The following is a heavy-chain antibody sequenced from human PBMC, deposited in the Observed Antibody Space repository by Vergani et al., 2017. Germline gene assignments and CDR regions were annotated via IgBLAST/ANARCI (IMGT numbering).Heavy chain of an antibody. CDR1: EGTFTTNN. J-gene: IGHJ4*02. CDR3: SRDDPRSGSNSQLCN. CDR2: IIPMFAIT. D-gene: IGHD2-15*01. V-gene: IGHV1-69*02. Sequence: QVHLVQSGGEVKKPGSSVRVSCKASEGTFTTNNCNWVRQAPGQGLEWRGRIIPMFAITNHAQKFQGRVTLTADKSTNTAYMELSSLMYADTAVYYCSRDDPRSGSNSQLCNWGQGTLVTVSS.